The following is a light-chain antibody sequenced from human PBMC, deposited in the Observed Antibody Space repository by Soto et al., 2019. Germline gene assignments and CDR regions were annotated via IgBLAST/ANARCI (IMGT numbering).Light chain of an antibody. CDR1: SSDIGIYNY. CDR2: EVT. CDR3: TSFTTTNIWV. Sequence: QSALTQPASVSGSPGQLITISCTGTSSDIGIYNYVSWYQQHPGKAPKLIISEVTHRPSGVSSRFSGSKSGNTASLTISGLRAEDEADYYCTSFTTTNIWVFGGGTQLTVL. V-gene: IGLV2-14*01. J-gene: IGLJ3*02.